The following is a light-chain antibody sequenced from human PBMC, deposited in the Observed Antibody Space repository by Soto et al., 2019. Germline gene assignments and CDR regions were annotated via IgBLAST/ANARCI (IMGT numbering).Light chain of an antibody. Sequence: QSVLTQPASVSVSPGQSITISCTGTSSDVGGYNYVSWYQQHPGKAPNLIIFDVRNRPSGVSNRFSGSKSGNSASLTISGLQAEDEADYYCSSYTGSNTPVVFGGGTKLTVL. CDR3: SSYTGSNTPVV. J-gene: IGLJ2*01. CDR2: DVR. V-gene: IGLV2-14*01. CDR1: SSDVGGYNY.